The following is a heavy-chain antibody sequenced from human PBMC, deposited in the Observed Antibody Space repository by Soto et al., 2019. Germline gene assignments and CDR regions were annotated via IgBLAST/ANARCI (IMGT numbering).Heavy chain of an antibody. CDR1: GYTFTSYG. V-gene: IGHV1-18*01. CDR3: ARTDTAMDYYYYYGMDV. Sequence: GASVKVSCKASGYTFTSYGISWVRQAPGQGLEWMGWISAYNGNTNYAQKLQGRVTMTTDTSTSTAYMELRSLRSDDTAVYYCARTDTAMDYYYYYGMDVWGQGTTVTVSS. CDR2: ISAYNGNT. D-gene: IGHD5-18*01. J-gene: IGHJ6*02.